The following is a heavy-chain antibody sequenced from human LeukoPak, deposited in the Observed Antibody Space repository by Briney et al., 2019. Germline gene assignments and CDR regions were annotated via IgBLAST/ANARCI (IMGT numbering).Heavy chain of an antibody. J-gene: IGHJ6*02. V-gene: IGHV4-39*01. CDR3: ARGPNYYDSSGQPSGGMDV. CDR1: GGSISSSSYS. D-gene: IGHD3-22*01. CDR2: IYYSGST. Sequence: SETLSLTCTVSGGSISSSSYSWGWIRQPPGKGLEWIGSIYYSGSTYYNPSLKSRVTISVDTSKNQFSLKLSSVTAADTAVYYCARGPNYYDSSGQPSGGMDVWGQGTTVTVSS.